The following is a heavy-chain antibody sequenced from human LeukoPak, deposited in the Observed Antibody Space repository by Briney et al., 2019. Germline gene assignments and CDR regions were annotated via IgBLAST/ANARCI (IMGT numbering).Heavy chain of an antibody. CDR1: GYSISSGFY. CDR3: ARANYYDTSGYSRGAFDI. Sequence: KSSETLSLTCTVSGYSISSGFYWGWIRQPPGKGLEWIGSISHSGSTYYNLSLKSRVTISVDTSKNQFSLKLSSVTAADTAVYYCARANYYDTSGYSRGAFDIWGQGTMVTVSS. J-gene: IGHJ3*02. V-gene: IGHV4-38-2*02. D-gene: IGHD3-22*01. CDR2: ISHSGST.